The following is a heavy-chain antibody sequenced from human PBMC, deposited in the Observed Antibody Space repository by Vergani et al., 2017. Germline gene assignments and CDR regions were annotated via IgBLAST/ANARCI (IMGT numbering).Heavy chain of an antibody. CDR2: IIPIFGTA. J-gene: IGHJ3*02. Sequence: QVQLVQSGAEVKKPGSSVKVSCKASRGTFSSYAISWVRQAPGQGLEWMGGIIPIFGTANYAQEFQGRVTITADESTSTAYMELSSLRSEDTAVYYCASPGHYYDSSGYSPYDAFDIWGQGTMVTVSS. CDR1: RGTFSSYA. CDR3: ASPGHYYDSSGYSPYDAFDI. V-gene: IGHV1-69*01. D-gene: IGHD3-22*01.